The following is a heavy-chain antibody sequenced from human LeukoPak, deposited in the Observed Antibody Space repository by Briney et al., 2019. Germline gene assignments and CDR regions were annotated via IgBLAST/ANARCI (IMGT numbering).Heavy chain of an antibody. CDR3: XXXXXXXXVXXXHX. Sequence: HPGGSLRLSCAASGFTFDDYAMHWVRQAPGKGLEWVSGISWNSGSIGYADSVKGRFTISRDNAKNSLYLQMNSLRAEDMALYYXXXXXXXXXVXXXHXXGQXTLVT. CDR1: GFTFDDYA. J-gene: IGHJ4*02. CDR2: ISWNSGSI. V-gene: IGHV3-9*03. D-gene: IGHD2-8*01.